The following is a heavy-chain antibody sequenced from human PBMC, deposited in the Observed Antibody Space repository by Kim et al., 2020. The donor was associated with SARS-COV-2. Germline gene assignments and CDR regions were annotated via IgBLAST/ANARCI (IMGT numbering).Heavy chain of an antibody. J-gene: IGHJ4*02. CDR2: INQGGNI. Sequence: SETLSLTCAVYGESFSSYYWSWIRQPPGKGLEWIGEINQGGNINSDPSLKSRFSISIDTSRNQFSLKLSSVTAADTAVYYCARTTGGNCFDYWGQGILVSVSS. D-gene: IGHD2-15*01. CDR3: ARTTGGNCFDY. V-gene: IGHV4-34*01. CDR1: GESFSSYY.